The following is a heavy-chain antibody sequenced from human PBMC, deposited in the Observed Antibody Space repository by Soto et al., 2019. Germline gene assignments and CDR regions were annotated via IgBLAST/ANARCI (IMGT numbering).Heavy chain of an antibody. V-gene: IGHV1-69*04. CDR2: IIPILGIA. D-gene: IGHD5-12*01. J-gene: IGHJ6*03. CDR3: ARESRRYSGYDFSYYYYYMDV. Sequence: ASVKVSCKASGGTFSSYTISWVRQAPGQGLEWMGRIIPILGIANYAQKFQGRVTITADKSTSTAYMELSSLRSEDTAVYYCARESRRYSGYDFSYYYYYMDVWGKGTTVTVSS. CDR1: GGTFSSYT.